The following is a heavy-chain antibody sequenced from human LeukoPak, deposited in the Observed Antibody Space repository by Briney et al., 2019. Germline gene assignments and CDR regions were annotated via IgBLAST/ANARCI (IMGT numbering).Heavy chain of an antibody. V-gene: IGHV4-34*01. J-gene: IGHJ5*02. CDR3: ARTYKYRPWFDP. CDR1: GGSFSGYY. Sequence: PSETLSLTCAVYGGSFSGYYWSWIRQPPGKGLEWIGEINHSGSTNYNPSLKSRVTISVDTSKNQSSLKLSSVTAADTAVYYCARTYKYRPWFDPWGQGTLVTVSS. D-gene: IGHD6-6*01. CDR2: INHSGST.